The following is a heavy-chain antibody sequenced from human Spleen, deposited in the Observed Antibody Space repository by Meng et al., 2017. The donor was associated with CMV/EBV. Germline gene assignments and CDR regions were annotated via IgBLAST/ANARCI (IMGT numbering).Heavy chain of an antibody. J-gene: IGHJ5*02. Sequence: SLTCTVSGGSISSGGYYWSWIRQRPGKGLEWIGYIYYGGSTYCSPSLKSRVTISVDTSKNQFSLKLGSVTAAGTAVYYCARGLHWFDPWGQGTLVTVSS. CDR1: GGSISSGGYY. V-gene: IGHV4-31*03. CDR3: ARGLHWFDP. CDR2: IYYGGST.